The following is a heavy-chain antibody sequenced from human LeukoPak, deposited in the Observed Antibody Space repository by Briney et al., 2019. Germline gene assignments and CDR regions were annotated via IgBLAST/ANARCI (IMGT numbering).Heavy chain of an antibody. CDR1: GGSFSAYW. V-gene: IGHV4-34*01. CDR2: IYHSGIT. D-gene: IGHD2-8*01. J-gene: IGHJ4*02. CDR3: AREVLMVYADF. Sequence: PSETLSLTCAVYGGSFSAYWWSWIRQPSGKGLEWIGEIYHSGITNYNPSLKSRVTISVDTSKNQFSLRLNSVTAADTAVYYCAREVLMVYADFWGQGTLVTVSS.